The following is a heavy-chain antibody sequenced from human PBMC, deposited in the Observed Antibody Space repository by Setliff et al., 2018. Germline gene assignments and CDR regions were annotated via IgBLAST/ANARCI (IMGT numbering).Heavy chain of an antibody. Sequence: PSETLSLTCSVSGGAVSGDYWTWIRQPPGKGLEWIASVYYSGTTYYNPSLESRVTMSVDMSKSQVSLNLYSVTAADTAVYYCARTSTGRYFDVWGRGTLVTVSS. D-gene: IGHD2-2*01. CDR2: VYYSGTT. CDR1: GGAVSGDY. J-gene: IGHJ2*01. V-gene: IGHV4-59*04. CDR3: ARTSTGRYFDV.